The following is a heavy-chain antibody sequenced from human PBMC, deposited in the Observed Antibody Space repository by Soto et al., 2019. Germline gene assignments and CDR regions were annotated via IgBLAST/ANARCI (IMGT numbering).Heavy chain of an antibody. CDR3: ARASGFGELFAYYYYYMDV. D-gene: IGHD3-10*01. J-gene: IGHJ6*03. CDR2: ISSSSSYI. V-gene: IGHV3-21*01. CDR1: GFTFSSYS. Sequence: GSLRLSCAASGFTFSSYSMNWVRQAPGKGLEWVSSISSSSSYIYYADSVKGRFTISRDNAKNSLYLQMNSLRAEDTAVYYCARASGFGELFAYYYYYMDVWGKGTTVTVSS.